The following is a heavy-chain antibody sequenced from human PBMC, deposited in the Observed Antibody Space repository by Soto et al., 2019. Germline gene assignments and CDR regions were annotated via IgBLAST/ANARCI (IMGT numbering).Heavy chain of an antibody. CDR2: IKSKTDGGTT. CDR3: TTSRITIFGVVISYYYYYGMDV. CDR1: GFTFSNAL. Sequence: GGSLRLSCAASGFTFSNALMSWVRQAPGKGLEWVGRIKSKTDGGTTDYAAPVKGRFTISRDDSKNTLYLQMNSLKTEDTAVYYCTTSRITIFGVVISYYYYYGMDVWGQGTTVTVSS. V-gene: IGHV3-15*01. D-gene: IGHD3-3*01. J-gene: IGHJ6*02.